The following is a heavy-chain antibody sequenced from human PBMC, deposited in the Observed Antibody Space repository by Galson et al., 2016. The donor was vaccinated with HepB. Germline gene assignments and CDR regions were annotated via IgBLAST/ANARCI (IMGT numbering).Heavy chain of an antibody. J-gene: IGHJ6*02. CDR3: AAHRRDVAADGGNSYFSGMDV. CDR2: ITHRGDNHAT. Sequence: SLRLSCAASGFTFSDSDIHWVRQASGKGLEGVGRITHRGDNHATTYAASVKGRFTISRDDSRNTASLQMNSLKTEDTAGYYCAAHRRDVAADGGNSYFSGMDVWGQGTTVTVSS. CDR1: GFTFSDSD. D-gene: IGHD5-24*01. V-gene: IGHV3-73*01.